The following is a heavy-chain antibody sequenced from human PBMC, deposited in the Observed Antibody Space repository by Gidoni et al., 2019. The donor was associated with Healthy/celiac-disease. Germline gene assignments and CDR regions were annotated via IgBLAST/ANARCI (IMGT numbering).Heavy chain of an antibody. CDR2: ISGSGGST. J-gene: IGHJ5*02. CDR1: GFTFSSYA. V-gene: IGHV3-23*01. D-gene: IGHD2-15*01. Sequence: EVQLLESGGGLVQPGGSLILSCAASGFTFSSYAMSWVRQGPGKGLEWVSAISGSGGSTYYADSVKGRFTISRDKSKNTLDLQMNSLRAEDTAVYYCAKEAGGSYQFDPWGQGTLVTVSS. CDR3: AKEAGGSYQFDP.